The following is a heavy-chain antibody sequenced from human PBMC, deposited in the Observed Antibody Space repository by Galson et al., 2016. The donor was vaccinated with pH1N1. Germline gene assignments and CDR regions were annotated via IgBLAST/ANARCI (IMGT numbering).Heavy chain of an antibody. J-gene: IGHJ5*02. CDR1: GFSLTTSGVG. CDR2: IYSNDDR. V-gene: IGHV2-5*01. Sequence: PALVKPTQTLTLTCTFSGFSLTTSGVGVGWIRQSSGKALEWLALIYSNDDRRYSPSLKSRLTITKDTSKNQVVLTMANMNPVDTATYYSAHIPIKPGSGYFLNWFDPWGQGIQVTVSS. D-gene: IGHD3-22*01. CDR3: AHIPIKPGSGYFLNWFDP.